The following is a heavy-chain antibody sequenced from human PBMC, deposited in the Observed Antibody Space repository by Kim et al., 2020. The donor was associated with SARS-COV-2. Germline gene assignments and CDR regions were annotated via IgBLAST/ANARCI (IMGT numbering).Heavy chain of an antibody. CDR1: GGSFSAYS. J-gene: IGHJ6*04. D-gene: IGHD5-18*01. CDR3: AGTSGRGYVFG. CDR2: VSHSGDT. V-gene: IGHV4-34*01. Sequence: SETLSLTCAVYGGSFSAYSWSWIRQSPEKGLEWIGEVSHSGDTNYNPSLSSRVTISVDTSKNQFSLKVNSVTAADMAVYFCAGTSGRGYVFGRGEGTTVTVSS.